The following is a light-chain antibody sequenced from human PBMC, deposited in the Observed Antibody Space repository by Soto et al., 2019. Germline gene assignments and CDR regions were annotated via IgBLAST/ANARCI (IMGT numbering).Light chain of an antibody. Sequence: DIVMTQSPDSLAVSLGERATINCKSSQSVLYSSNNKNYFAWYQQKPGQPPKLLMYWASTRESGVPDRFSGSGSGTDFTLTISSLQAEDVAVYYCQQYYSTPLTFGQGTKVEIK. J-gene: IGKJ1*01. CDR3: QQYYSTPLT. CDR1: QSVLYSSNNKNY. CDR2: WAS. V-gene: IGKV4-1*01.